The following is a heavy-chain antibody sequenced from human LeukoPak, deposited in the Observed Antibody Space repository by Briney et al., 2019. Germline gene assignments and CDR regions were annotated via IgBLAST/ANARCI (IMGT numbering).Heavy chain of an antibody. CDR3: AKPGYYGSGYAFDI. D-gene: IGHD3-10*01. V-gene: IGHV3-9*01. CDR1: GFTFDDYA. Sequence: GGSLRLSCAASGFTFDDYAMHWVRQAPRKGLEWVSGISWNSGSIGYADSVKGRFTISRDNAKNSLYLQMNSLRAEDTALYYCAKPGYYGSGYAFDIWGQGTMVTVSS. J-gene: IGHJ3*02. CDR2: ISWNSGSI.